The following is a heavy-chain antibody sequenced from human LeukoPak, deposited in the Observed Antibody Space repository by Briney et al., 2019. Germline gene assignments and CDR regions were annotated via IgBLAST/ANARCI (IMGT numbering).Heavy chain of an antibody. CDR3: ARGLRMAMTGMIWDS. J-gene: IGHJ4*02. CDR1: GDSIKPFY. Sequence: PSETLSLTCAVSGDSIKPFYWSWIRQSPGKGLEWLGYIYDRDNSDYNPSIKSRITMSIDTSKNQYSLKLSSVTAADTAVYYCARGLRMAMTGMIWDSWGQGTPVTVSS. CDR2: IYDRDNS. D-gene: IGHD6-19*01. V-gene: IGHV4-59*01.